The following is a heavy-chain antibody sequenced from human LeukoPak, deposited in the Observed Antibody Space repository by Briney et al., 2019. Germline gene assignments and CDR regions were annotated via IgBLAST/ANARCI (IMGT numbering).Heavy chain of an antibody. D-gene: IGHD6-13*01. CDR2: IYPGDSDT. V-gene: IGHV5-51*01. CDR3: ARAIGAAAARHFDY. J-gene: IGHJ4*02. CDR1: GYSLPSNW. Sequence: GESLKISCKASGYSLPSNWIAWVRQMPGKGLEWMGIIYPGDSDTRYSPSFRGQVTISADKSISTAYLQWSSLKASDTALYYCARAIGAAAARHFDYWGQGAPVTVSS.